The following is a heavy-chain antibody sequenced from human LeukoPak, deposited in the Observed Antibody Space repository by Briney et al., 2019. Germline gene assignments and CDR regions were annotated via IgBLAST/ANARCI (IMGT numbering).Heavy chain of an antibody. CDR1: GFTFNNYA. Sequence: GGSLRLSCAASGFTFNNYAMSWVRQAPGKGLEWVAVISYDGSNKYYADSVKGRFTISRDNSKNTLYLQMNSLRAEDTAVYYCAKDNWDYYDSSERNYMDVWGKGTTVTVSS. D-gene: IGHD3-22*01. CDR3: AKDNWDYYDSSERNYMDV. V-gene: IGHV3-30*18. J-gene: IGHJ6*03. CDR2: ISYDGSNK.